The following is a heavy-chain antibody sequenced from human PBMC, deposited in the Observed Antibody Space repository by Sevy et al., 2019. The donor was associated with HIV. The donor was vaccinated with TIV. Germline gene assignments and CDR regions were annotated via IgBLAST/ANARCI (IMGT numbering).Heavy chain of an antibody. J-gene: IGHJ4*02. D-gene: IGHD3-22*01. CDR2: IYYSWST. CDR1: GGSISSSSSY. CDR3: ARHPIDYYDTSGYLG. Sequence: SETLSLTCTVSGGSISSSSSYWGWIRQPPGKGLEWIGNIYYSWSTYYNPSLKSRVTISVDTSKNQFSLKLTSVTAADTAAYYCARHPIDYYDTSGYLGWGQGTLVTVSS. V-gene: IGHV4-39*01.